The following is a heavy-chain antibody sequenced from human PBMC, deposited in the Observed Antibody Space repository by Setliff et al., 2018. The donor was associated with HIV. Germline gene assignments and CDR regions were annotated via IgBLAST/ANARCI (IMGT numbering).Heavy chain of an antibody. J-gene: IGHJ6*03. Sequence: SETLSLTCAVYGGSFSSYSWTWIREPPGKGLEWIGEINRSGSTNYNPSLKSRLTIIVDTSKNQFSLKLNSVTAADTAVYYCGSIMVGGAMSYSYYYMDVWGKGTTVTVSS. CDR2: INRSGST. CDR1: GGSFSSYS. V-gene: IGHV4-34*01. D-gene: IGHD3-16*01. CDR3: GSIMVGGAMSYSYYYMDV.